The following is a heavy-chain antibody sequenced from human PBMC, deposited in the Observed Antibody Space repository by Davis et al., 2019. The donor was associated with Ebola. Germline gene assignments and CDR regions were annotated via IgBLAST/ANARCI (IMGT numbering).Heavy chain of an antibody. D-gene: IGHD3-22*01. CDR1: GASISSGFFC. Sequence: SETLSLTCTVSGASISSGFFCWTWVRQPAGKGLEWIGHVYTSATTNYNPSLKSRVSISGDTSTNPMSLKMTSVTAADTAVYYCARDRHDTSGYGFWGQGTLVTVSS. V-gene: IGHV4-61*09. J-gene: IGHJ4*02. CDR3: ARDRHDTSGYGF. CDR2: VYTSATT.